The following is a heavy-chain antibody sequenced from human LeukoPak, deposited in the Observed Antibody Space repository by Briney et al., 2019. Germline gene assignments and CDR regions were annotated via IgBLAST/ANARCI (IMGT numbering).Heavy chain of an antibody. CDR3: ARDHYPKYSTGWYSNY. CDR2: IYPNNGAT. D-gene: IGHD6-19*01. Sequence: ASVKVSCKASGYTFTDYYIHWLRQAPGHGPEWMGWIYPNNGATFYAQKFQGRVMMTTDASIHTTYMELISLRSDDTAVYYCARDHYPKYSTGWYSNYWGQGTLVTVSS. V-gene: IGHV1-2*02. CDR1: GYTFTDYY. J-gene: IGHJ4*02.